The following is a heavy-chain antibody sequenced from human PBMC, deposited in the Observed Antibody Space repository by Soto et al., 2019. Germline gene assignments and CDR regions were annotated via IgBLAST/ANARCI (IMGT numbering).Heavy chain of an antibody. J-gene: IGHJ6*02. D-gene: IGHD2-2*01. CDR3: ARHSAVVPAPYYGMDV. V-gene: IGHV5-51*01. CDR2: IYPGDSDT. Sequence: PGESLKISCKGSGYSFTSYWIGWVRQMPGKGLGWMGIIYPGDSDTRYSPSFQGQVTISADKSISTAYLQWSSLKASDTAMYYCARHSAVVPAPYYGMDVWGQGTTVTVSS. CDR1: GYSFTSYW.